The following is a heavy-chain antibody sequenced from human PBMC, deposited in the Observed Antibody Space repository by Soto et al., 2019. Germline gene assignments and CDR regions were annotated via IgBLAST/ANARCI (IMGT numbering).Heavy chain of an antibody. D-gene: IGHD1-26*01. J-gene: IGHJ5*02. V-gene: IGHV3-73*02. Sequence: EAQLVESGGGLVQPGRSLKLSCAASGFTFSASGIHWVRQASGKGLEWVTHIKDKPNNYATEYAASVKGRFTISRDDSMNMAFLQMNNLKPEDPAVYFCARQSARWEDWFDPWGQGTLVTVSS. CDR3: ARQSARWEDWFDP. CDR1: GFTFSASG. CDR2: IKDKPNNYAT.